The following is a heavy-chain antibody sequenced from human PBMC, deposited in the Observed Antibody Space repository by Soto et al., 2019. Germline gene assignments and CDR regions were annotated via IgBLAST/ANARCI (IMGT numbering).Heavy chain of an antibody. D-gene: IGHD3-3*01. CDR2: ISYDGSNK. J-gene: IGHJ6*02. CDR1: GFTFSSYG. Sequence: GWSLRLSCAASGFTFSSYGMHWVRQAPGKGLEWVAVISYDGSNKYYADSVKGRFTISRDNSKNTLYLQMNSLRAEDTAVYYCAKRDFWSGYNYYGMDVWGQGTTVTVYS. CDR3: AKRDFWSGYNYYGMDV. V-gene: IGHV3-30*18.